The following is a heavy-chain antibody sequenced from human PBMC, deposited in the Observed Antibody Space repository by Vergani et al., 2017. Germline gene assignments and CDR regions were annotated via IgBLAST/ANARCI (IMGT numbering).Heavy chain of an antibody. CDR2: IYYSGST. D-gene: IGHD6-19*01. CDR3: ARDDNALSSGWPDPFDY. Sequence: QVQLQESGPGLVKPSETLSLTCTVSGGSISSYYWSWIRQPPGKGLEWIGYIYYSGSTNYNPSLKSRVTISVDTSKNQFSLKLSSVTAADTAVYYCARDDNALSSGWPDPFDYWGQGTLVTVSS. V-gene: IGHV4-59*01. CDR1: GGSISSYY. J-gene: IGHJ4*02.